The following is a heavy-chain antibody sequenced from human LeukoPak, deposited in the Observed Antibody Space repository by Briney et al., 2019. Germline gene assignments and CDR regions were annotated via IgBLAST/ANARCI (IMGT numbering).Heavy chain of an antibody. CDR2: ISAYNGNT. Sequence: ASVKVSCKASGYTFTSYGISWVRQAPGQGLEWMGWISAYNGNTNYAQKLQGRVTMTTDTSTSTAYMELRSLRSDDTAVYYCARVSPSPSILWFGEYPGDFDYWGQGTPVTVSS. V-gene: IGHV1-18*01. J-gene: IGHJ4*02. CDR3: ARVSPSPSILWFGEYPGDFDY. CDR1: GYTFTSYG. D-gene: IGHD3-10*01.